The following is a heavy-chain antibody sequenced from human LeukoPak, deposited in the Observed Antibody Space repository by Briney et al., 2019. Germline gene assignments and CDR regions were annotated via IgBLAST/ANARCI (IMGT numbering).Heavy chain of an antibody. Sequence: PSGTLSLTCAVSGGSISSSNWWSWVRQPPGKGLEWIGEIYHSGSTNYNPSLKSRVTISVDKSKNQFSLRLSSVTAADTAVYYCASSIRYSGYEADYWGQGTLVTVSS. V-gene: IGHV4-4*02. J-gene: IGHJ4*02. D-gene: IGHD5-12*01. CDR1: GGSISSSNW. CDR3: ASSIRYSGYEADY. CDR2: IYHSGST.